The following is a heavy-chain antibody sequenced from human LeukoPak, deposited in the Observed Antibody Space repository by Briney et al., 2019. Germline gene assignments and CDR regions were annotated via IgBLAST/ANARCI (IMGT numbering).Heavy chain of an antibody. CDR3: AGAQLLWFGELSAQFDY. J-gene: IGHJ4*02. V-gene: IGHV4-61*01. Sequence: PSETLSLTCTVSGGSISSSSYYWSWIRQPPGKGLEWIGYIYYSGSTNYNPSLKSRVTISVDTSKNQFSLKLSSVTAADTAVYYCAGAQLLWFGELSAQFDYWGQGTLVTVSS. D-gene: IGHD3-10*01. CDR1: GGSISSSSYY. CDR2: IYYSGST.